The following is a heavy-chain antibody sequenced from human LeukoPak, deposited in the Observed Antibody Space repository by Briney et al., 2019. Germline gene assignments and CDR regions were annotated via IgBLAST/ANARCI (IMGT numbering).Heavy chain of an antibody. V-gene: IGHV3-66*01. CDR2: IYAGVST. Sequence: GGSLRLSCAASGFTVSSNYMNWVRQAPGKGLEWVSVIYAGVSTYYADSVKGRFTISRDNSKNTLYLQINSLRAEDTAVYYCAKAFSGSSLPYFDYWGQGTLVTVSS. CDR3: AKAFSGSSLPYFDY. D-gene: IGHD1-26*01. J-gene: IGHJ4*02. CDR1: GFTVSSNY.